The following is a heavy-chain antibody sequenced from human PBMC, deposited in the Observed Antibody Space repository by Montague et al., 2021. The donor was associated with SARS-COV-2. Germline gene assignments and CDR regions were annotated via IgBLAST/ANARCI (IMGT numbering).Heavy chain of an antibody. CDR1: GFTFSAYA. J-gene: IGHJ2*01. CDR2: IYSGASTT. V-gene: IGHV3-23*03. CDR3: AKKDSSGYYYDTWYFDI. D-gene: IGHD3-22*01. Sequence: SLRLSCAASGFTFSAYAMAWVRQAPGKGLEWVSVIYSGASTTYYADSVKGRFTISRDDSRNTVHLQMNSLRAEDTAVYYCAKKDSSGYYYDTWYFDIWGRGTLVSVSS.